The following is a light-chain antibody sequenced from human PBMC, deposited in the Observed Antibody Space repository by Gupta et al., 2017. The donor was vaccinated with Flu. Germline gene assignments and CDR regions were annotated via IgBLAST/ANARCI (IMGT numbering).Light chain of an antibody. V-gene: IGKV3-20*01. J-gene: IGKJ3*01. Sequence: GTLYLSPGERATHSCRTSQTVRSSYLAWYQQKPGQAPRLLIYGASNRATGIPDRFSGSGSGTEFTLTISRREPEDFAVYYCQQRCNSGATFGHGTNVDIK. CDR2: GAS. CDR3: QQRCNSGAT. CDR1: QTVRSSY.